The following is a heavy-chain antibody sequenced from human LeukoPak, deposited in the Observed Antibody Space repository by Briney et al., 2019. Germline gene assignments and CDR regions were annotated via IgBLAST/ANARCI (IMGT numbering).Heavy chain of an antibody. D-gene: IGHD6-19*01. J-gene: IGHJ5*02. CDR2: INAGNGNT. V-gene: IGHV1-3*01. CDR3: ARDLSQWLVGWFDP. Sequence: ASVKVSCKASGFTFTNYAMQWVRQAPGQRLEWMGWINAGNGNTKYSQKFQGRVTITRDTSASTAYMELSSLRSEDTAVYYCARDLSQWLVGWFDPWGQGTLVTVSS. CDR1: GFTFTNYA.